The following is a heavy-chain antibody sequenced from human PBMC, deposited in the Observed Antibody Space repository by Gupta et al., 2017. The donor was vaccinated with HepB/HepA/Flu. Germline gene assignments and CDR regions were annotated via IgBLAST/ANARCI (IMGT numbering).Heavy chain of an antibody. V-gene: IGHV3-23*01. CDR3: TKGYWGDF. J-gene: IGHJ3*01. Sequence: EVQVLESGGGLVQPGGSLRLSCAASGFNFSIFDMTLVRQAPGKGLEWVSGILGSSGRTDYADSVKGRFTISRDISKSTLYLQMTSLRAEDTAIYYCTKGYWGDFWGQGTMVTVSS. D-gene: IGHD2-21*01. CDR1: GFNFSIFD. CDR2: ILGSSGRT.